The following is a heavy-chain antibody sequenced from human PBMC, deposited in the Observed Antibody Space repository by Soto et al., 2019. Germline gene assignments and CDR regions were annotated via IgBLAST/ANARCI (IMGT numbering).Heavy chain of an antibody. CDR1: GGTFSSYA. D-gene: IGHD6-6*01. V-gene: IGHV1-69*13. Sequence: SVKVSCKXSGGTFSSYAISWVRQAPGQGLEWMGGIIPIFGTANYAQKFQGRVTITADESTSTAYMELSSLRSEDTAVYYCARGGIAARRSYYYYGMDVWGQGTTVTVSS. J-gene: IGHJ6*02. CDR3: ARGGIAARRSYYYYGMDV. CDR2: IIPIFGTA.